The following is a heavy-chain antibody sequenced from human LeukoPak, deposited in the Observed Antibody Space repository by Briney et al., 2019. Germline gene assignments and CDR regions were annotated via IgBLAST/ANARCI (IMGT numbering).Heavy chain of an antibody. CDR3: AKERAGMGADAFDI. Sequence: GGSLRLSCAASGFRFSNYGMHWVRQAPGKGLEWVAMISYDGRNEYYVDSVKGRFTISRDNSKNTLYLQMNSLRAEDTAVYYCAKERAGMGADAFDIWGQGTMVTVSS. V-gene: IGHV3-30*18. D-gene: IGHD1-26*01. CDR1: GFRFSNYG. CDR2: ISYDGRNE. J-gene: IGHJ3*02.